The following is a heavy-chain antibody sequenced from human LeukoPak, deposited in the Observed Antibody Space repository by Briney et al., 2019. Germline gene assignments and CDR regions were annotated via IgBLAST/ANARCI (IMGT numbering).Heavy chain of an antibody. CDR2: ISSSGSTI. V-gene: IGHV3-48*03. J-gene: IGHJ4*02. Sequence: GGSLRLSCAASGFTFSSYEMNWVRQAPGKGLEWVSYISSSGSTIYYADSVKGRFTISRDNAKNSLYLQMNSLRAEDTAVYYCASFSYDSSGYYPLFDYWGQGTLVTVSS. CDR1: GFTFSSYE. CDR3: ASFSYDSSGYYPLFDY. D-gene: IGHD3-22*01.